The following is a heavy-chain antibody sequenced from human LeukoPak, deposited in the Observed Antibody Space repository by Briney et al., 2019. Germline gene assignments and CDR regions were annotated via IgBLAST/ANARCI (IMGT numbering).Heavy chain of an antibody. CDR3: ARDKDDYGSGNHWFDP. D-gene: IGHD3-10*01. V-gene: IGHV3-11*01. CDR1: GFTFSDYY. J-gene: IGHJ5*02. CDR2: ISSSGSTI. Sequence: GGSLRLSCAASGFTFSDYYMSWIRQAPGKGLEWVSYISSSGSTIYYAGSVKGRFTISRDNAKNSLYLQMNSLRAEDTAVYYCARDKDDYGSGNHWFDPWGQGTLVTVSS.